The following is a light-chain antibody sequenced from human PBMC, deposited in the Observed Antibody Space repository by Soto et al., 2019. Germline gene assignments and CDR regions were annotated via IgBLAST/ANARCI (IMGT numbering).Light chain of an antibody. CDR2: NTT. CDR1: SGSVSTSYY. V-gene: IGLV8-61*01. J-gene: IGLJ2*01. CDR3: ALYVGSGTVV. Sequence: QAVVTQEPSFSVSPGGTVILTCGLTSGSVSTSYYPSWYQQSPGLAPRTLIYNTTTRSSGVPDRFSGSIPGNKAALTITGAQSDDEADYLCALYVGSGTVVFGGGTKVTV.